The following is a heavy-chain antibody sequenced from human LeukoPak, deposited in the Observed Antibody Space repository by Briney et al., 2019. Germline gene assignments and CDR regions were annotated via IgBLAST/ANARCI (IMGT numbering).Heavy chain of an antibody. CDR3: TATRYDYVWGSYHFLDY. CDR1: GFTFGDYA. D-gene: IGHD3-16*02. CDR2: IRSKAYGGTT. Sequence: GGSLRLSCTASGFTFGDYAMSWVRQAPGKGLEWVGFIRSKAYGGTTEYAASVKGRFTISRDDSKSIAYLQMNSLKTEDTAVYYCTATRYDYVWGSYHFLDYWGQGTLVTVSS. V-gene: IGHV3-49*04. J-gene: IGHJ4*02.